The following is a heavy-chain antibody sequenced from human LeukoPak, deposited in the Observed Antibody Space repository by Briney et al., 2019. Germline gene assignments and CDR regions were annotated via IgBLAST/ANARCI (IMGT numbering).Heavy chain of an antibody. CDR2: ISSSSSYI. V-gene: IGHV3-21*01. D-gene: IGHD3-10*01. CDR1: GFTFSSYS. Sequence: GGSLGLSCAASGFTFSSYSMNWVRQAPGKGLEWVSSISSSSSYIYYADSVKGRFTISRDNAKNSLYLQMNSLRAEDTAVYYCARANYGSGSYNVWGKGTTVTISS. J-gene: IGHJ6*04. CDR3: ARANYGSGSYNV.